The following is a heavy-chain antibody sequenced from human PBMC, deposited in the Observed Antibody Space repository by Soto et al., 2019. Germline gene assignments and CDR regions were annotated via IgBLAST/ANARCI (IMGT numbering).Heavy chain of an antibody. D-gene: IGHD5-18*01. CDR2: IDPSGSYT. CDR3: ATWDTAMVPSTFDI. J-gene: IGHJ3*02. V-gene: IGHV5-10-1*01. Sequence: SLKISCKGSGYSFNSYWINWVRQMPGKGLEWMGRIDPSGSYTNYSPSFQGHVTISADKCISTAYLQWSSLKHSDTAMYYCATWDTAMVPSTFDIWGQGTMVTVSS. CDR1: GYSFNSYW.